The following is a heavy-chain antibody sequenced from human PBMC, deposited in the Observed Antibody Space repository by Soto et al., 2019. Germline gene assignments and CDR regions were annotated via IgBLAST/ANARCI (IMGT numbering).Heavy chain of an antibody. CDR1: VYTFTSYG. CDR2: ISAYNGNT. CDR3: ASTTVVVVAATLSYYYGMDV. Sequence: ASVKVSCKASVYTFTSYGISWVRQAPGQGLEWMGWISAYNGNTNYAQKLQGRVTMTTDTSTSTAYMELRSLRSDDTAVYYCASTTVVVVAATLSYYYGMDVWGQGTTVTVSS. D-gene: IGHD2-15*01. V-gene: IGHV1-18*01. J-gene: IGHJ6*02.